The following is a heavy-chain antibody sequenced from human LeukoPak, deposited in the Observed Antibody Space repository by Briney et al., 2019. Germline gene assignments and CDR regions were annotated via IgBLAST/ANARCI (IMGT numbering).Heavy chain of an antibody. CDR1: GGSFSGYY. Sequence: PSETLSLTCAVYGGSFSGYYWSWIRQPPGKGLEWIAEINHSGSTNYNPSLKGRVTISIDTSKNQFSLKLSSVTAADTAVYYCARHGMYYYDSSGYSVYYYYYMDVWGKGTTVTVSS. J-gene: IGHJ6*03. D-gene: IGHD3-22*01. CDR3: ARHGMYYYDSSGYSVYYYYYMDV. CDR2: INHSGST. V-gene: IGHV4-34*01.